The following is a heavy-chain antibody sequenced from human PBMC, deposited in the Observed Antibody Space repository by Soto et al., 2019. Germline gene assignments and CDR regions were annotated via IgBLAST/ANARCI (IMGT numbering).Heavy chain of an antibody. Sequence: EASVKVSCKASGYTFTSYGISWVRQAPGQGLEWMGWISAYNGNTNYAQKLQGRVTMTTDTSTSTAYMELRSLRSDDTAVYYCARDPYYGSGGVSWFDPWGQGTLVTVYS. CDR2: ISAYNGNT. CDR1: GYTFTSYG. D-gene: IGHD3-10*01. CDR3: ARDPYYGSGGVSWFDP. J-gene: IGHJ5*02. V-gene: IGHV1-18*01.